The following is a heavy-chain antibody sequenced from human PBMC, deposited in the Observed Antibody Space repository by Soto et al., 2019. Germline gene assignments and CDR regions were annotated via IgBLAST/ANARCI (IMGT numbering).Heavy chain of an antibody. D-gene: IGHD1-1*01. CDR2: VYHSGST. CDR1: GGSISSGGYS. Sequence: PSETLSLTCAVSGGSISSGGYSWSWIRQPPGKGLEWIGEVYHSGSTNYNPSFKSRVAMSVDKSKNQFSLKLNSVTAADTALYFFARTSTIRTRFYYWGRGCLVTVAS. V-gene: IGHV4-30-2*01. J-gene: IGHJ4*02. CDR3: ARTSTIRTRFYY.